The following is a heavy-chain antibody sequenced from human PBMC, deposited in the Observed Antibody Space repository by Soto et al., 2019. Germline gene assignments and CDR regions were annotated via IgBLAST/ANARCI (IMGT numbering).Heavy chain of an antibody. V-gene: IGHV3-23*01. CDR1: GFTFSSYA. CDR2: ISGSEGTST. CDR3: AKRPRWAIAAADHFDS. D-gene: IGHD6-13*01. Sequence: GGSLRLSCAASGFTFSSYAMSWVRQAPGKGLEWVSDISGSEGTSTYYADSVKGRFTISRDTSKNTLYLQMNSLRAEDTAVYNCAKRPRWAIAAADHFDSWGQGTLVTVSS. J-gene: IGHJ4*02.